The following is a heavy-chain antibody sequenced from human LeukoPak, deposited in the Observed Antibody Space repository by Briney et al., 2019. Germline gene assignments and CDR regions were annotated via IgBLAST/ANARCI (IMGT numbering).Heavy chain of an antibody. V-gene: IGHV3-9*01. D-gene: IGHD6-13*01. CDR3: AKDHLQLW. J-gene: IGHJ4*02. CDR1: GFTFDDYA. CDR2: ISWNSGNI. Sequence: GRSLRLSCAASGFTFDDYAMHWVRQAPGKGLEWVSGISWNSGNIGYADSVKGRFTVSRDNVKNSLYLQMNSLRAEDTAVYYCAKDHLQLWWGQGTLVTVSS.